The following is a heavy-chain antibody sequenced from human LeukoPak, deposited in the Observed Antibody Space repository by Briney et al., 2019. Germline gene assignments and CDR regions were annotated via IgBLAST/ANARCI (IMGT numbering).Heavy chain of an antibody. V-gene: IGHV3-74*01. D-gene: IGHD6-6*01. CDR1: GFSFSGHW. CDR3: ARGHNSNWSGLDF. Sequence: GSLRLSCTASGFSFSGHWMHWARQLPGKGLVWVSRISPTGSTTNYADSVKGRFTVSRDNAKNTLYLQVNNLRAEDTAVYYCARGHNSNWSGLDFWGQGTLLTVSS. CDR2: ISPTGSTT. J-gene: IGHJ4*02.